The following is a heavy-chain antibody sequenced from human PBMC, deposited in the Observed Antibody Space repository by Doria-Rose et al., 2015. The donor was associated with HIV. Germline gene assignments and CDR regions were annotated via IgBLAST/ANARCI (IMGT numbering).Heavy chain of an antibody. CDR2: INHLEDT. D-gene: IGHD2-15*01. V-gene: IGHV4-34*01. CDR3: ARSGGRIPDY. J-gene: IGHJ4*02. CDR1: GGSFNAYY. Sequence: VQLQQWGAGLLEPSETLSLTCAVYGGSFNAYYWTWIRQPPGKGLEWIGEINHLEDTSYNPSLNSRVTISIDTSKNQFSLNLTSVTAADTAVYYCARSGGRIPDYWGQGALVTVSA.